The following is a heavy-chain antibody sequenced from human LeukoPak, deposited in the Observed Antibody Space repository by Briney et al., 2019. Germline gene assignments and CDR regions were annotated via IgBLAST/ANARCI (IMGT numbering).Heavy chain of an antibody. Sequence: ASVKVSCKASGGTFSSYAISWVRQAPGQGLEWMGGIIPVFGTSNYAQKFQGRVTITADESTRTAYMELRSLRSDDTAVYYCARLNPSGFDYWGQGTLVTVSS. D-gene: IGHD1-26*01. CDR1: GGTFSSYA. CDR3: ARLNPSGFDY. V-gene: IGHV1-69*13. J-gene: IGHJ4*02. CDR2: IIPVFGTS.